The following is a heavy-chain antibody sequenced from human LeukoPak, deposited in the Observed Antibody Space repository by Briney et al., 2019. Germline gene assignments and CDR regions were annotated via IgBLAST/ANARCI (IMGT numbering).Heavy chain of an antibody. J-gene: IGHJ4*02. CDR2: IRYDGSNK. V-gene: IGHV3-30*02. CDR1: GFTFSSYA. D-gene: IGHD6-13*01. Sequence: GGSLRLSCAASGFTFSSYAMSWVRQAPGKGLEWVAFIRYDGSNKYYADSVKGRFTISRDNSKNTLYLQMNSLRAEDTAVYYCAKDMDLRKHSSSWYWGQGTLVTVSS. CDR3: AKDMDLRKHSSSWY.